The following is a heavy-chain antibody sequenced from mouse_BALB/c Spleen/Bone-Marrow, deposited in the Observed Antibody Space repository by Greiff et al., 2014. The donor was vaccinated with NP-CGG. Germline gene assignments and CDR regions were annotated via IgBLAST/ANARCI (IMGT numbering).Heavy chain of an antibody. CDR2: IDPANGNT. Sequence: EVQLQQSGAELVKPGASVTLSCTASGFNINDTYMHWVKRQPEQGLVWIGRIDPANGNTKYDPTFQGRATITADTSPNSASLQLSSLTTEDSAVYYCARTIYHWGQGTSVTVSS. V-gene: IGHV14-3*02. CDR3: ARTIYH. J-gene: IGHJ4*01. CDR1: GFNINDTY.